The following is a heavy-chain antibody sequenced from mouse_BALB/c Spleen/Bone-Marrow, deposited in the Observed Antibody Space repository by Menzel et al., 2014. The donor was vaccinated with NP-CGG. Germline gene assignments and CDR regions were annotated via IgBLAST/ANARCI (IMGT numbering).Heavy chain of an antibody. CDR2: IDPASGDT. J-gene: IGHJ3*01. Sequence: EVQRVESGAELVKPGASVKLSCTASGFKFKDTHMHWVKQRPEQGLEWIGRIDPASGDTKYDPKFQGKAAITADTSSNTAYLQLSSLTSEDTAVYYCAMYYYGSSLFAYWGQGTLVTVSA. CDR3: AMYYYGSSLFAY. D-gene: IGHD1-1*01. V-gene: IGHV14-3*02. CDR1: GFKFKDTH.